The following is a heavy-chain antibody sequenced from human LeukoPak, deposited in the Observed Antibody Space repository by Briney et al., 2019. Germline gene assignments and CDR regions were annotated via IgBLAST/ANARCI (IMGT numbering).Heavy chain of an antibody. CDR2: ISGSGGST. J-gene: IGHJ4*02. V-gene: IGHV3-23*01. Sequence: GGSLRLSCAASGFTFSSYAMSWVRQAPGKGLGWVSAISGSGGSTYYADSVKGRFTISRDNSKNTLYLQMNSLRAEDTAVYYCAKDRIFGVVIINPLDYWGQGTLVTVSS. CDR1: GFTFSSYA. D-gene: IGHD3-3*01. CDR3: AKDRIFGVVIINPLDY.